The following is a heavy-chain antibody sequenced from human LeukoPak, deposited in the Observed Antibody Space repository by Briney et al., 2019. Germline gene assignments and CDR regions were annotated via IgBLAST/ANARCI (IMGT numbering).Heavy chain of an antibody. CDR1: GFTFSSYS. V-gene: IGHV3-21*01. Sequence: GGSLRLSCAASGFTFSSYSMNWVRQAPGKGLEWVSSISSSSSYIYYADSVEGRFTISRDNAKNSLYLQMNSLRAEDTAVYYCARARGIAVADDYWGQGTLVTVPS. CDR3: ARARGIAVADDY. CDR2: ISSSSSYI. D-gene: IGHD6-19*01. J-gene: IGHJ4*02.